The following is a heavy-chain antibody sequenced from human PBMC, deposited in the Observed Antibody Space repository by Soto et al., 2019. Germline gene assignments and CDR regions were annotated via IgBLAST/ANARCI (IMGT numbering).Heavy chain of an antibody. Sequence: SDTLFLTCPVPGGSIGPYYWSCFRQPPGKGLEWIGYIYYSGSTTYNPSLKSRVNISVDTSQNQFSLNLSSVTAADTAVYYCARLGGYYQAFDSWGQGTLVTVS. CDR1: GGSIGPYY. D-gene: IGHD3-22*01. V-gene: IGHV4-59*08. CDR3: ARLGGYYQAFDS. J-gene: IGHJ4*02. CDR2: IYYSGST.